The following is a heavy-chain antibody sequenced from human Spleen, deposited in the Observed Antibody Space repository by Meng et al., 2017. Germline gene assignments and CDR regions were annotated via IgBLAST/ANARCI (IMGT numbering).Heavy chain of an antibody. Sequence: GESLKISCVASRFTFSSYEMNWVRQAPGKGLEWVSYISSGGSTIYYADSVKGRFTISRDNAKTSLYLQMNSLRAEDTAVYYCAREHYQLLSAWGQGTLVTVSS. CDR2: ISSGGSTI. V-gene: IGHV3-48*03. J-gene: IGHJ5*02. D-gene: IGHD2-2*01. CDR3: AREHYQLLSA. CDR1: RFTFSSYE.